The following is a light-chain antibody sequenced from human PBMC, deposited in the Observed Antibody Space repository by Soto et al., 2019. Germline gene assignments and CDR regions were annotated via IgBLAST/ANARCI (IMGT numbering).Light chain of an antibody. CDR1: SSDVGGYNY. J-gene: IGLJ1*01. Sequence: QSALTQPSSASGSPGQSVTISCTGTSSDVGGYNYVSWYQQHPGKVPKLMVYEVNKRPSGVSDRFSGSKSGNTASLTVSGRQAEDEADYYCTSYAGGNNVFGTGTKLTVL. V-gene: IGLV2-8*01. CDR2: EVN. CDR3: TSYAGGNNV.